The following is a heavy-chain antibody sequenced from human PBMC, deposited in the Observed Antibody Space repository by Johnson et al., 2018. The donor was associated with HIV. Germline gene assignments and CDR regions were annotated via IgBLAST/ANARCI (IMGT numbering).Heavy chain of an antibody. CDR3: AKDLTYVISAFDI. CDR1: GFTFSSYG. CDR2: IWYDGSNK. J-gene: IGHJ3*02. D-gene: IGHD3-10*02. Sequence: QVQLVESGGGVVQPGRSLRLSCAASGFTFSSYGMHWVRQAPGKGLEWVAVIWYDGSNKYYADSVKGRFTISRDNSKNTLYLQMNSLTAEDTALYYCAKDLTYVISAFDIWGQGTMVTVSS. V-gene: IGHV3-33*06.